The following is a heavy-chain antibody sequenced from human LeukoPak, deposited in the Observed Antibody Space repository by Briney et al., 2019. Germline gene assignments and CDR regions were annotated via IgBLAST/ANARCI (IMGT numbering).Heavy chain of an antibody. CDR2: IFYRGGT. Sequence: SETLSLTCAVYGGSFSGYYWGWIRQPPGKGLEWIGNIFYRGGTYYSPSLKSRVTISLDTSRNQFSLNLNSVTAADTAVYYCAKSNGYGLVDIWGQGTMVTVSS. V-gene: IGHV4-34*12. D-gene: IGHD3-10*01. CDR1: GGSFSGYY. J-gene: IGHJ3*02. CDR3: AKSNGYGLVDI.